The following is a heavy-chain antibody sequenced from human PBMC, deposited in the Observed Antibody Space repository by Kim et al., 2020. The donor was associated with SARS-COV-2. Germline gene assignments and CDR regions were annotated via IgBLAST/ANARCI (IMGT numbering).Heavy chain of an antibody. V-gene: IGHV1-24*01. J-gene: IGHJ4*02. CDR3: ATVPTMVRGVMTDY. D-gene: IGHD3-10*01. Sequence: AQKCQGRVTMTEDTSTDTAYMELSSLRSEDTAVYYCATVPTMVRGVMTDYWGQGTLVTVSS.